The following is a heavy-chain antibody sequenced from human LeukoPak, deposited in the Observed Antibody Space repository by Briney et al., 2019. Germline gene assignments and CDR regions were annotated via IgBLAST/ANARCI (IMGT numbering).Heavy chain of an antibody. CDR1: GGSISSYY. Sequence: PSETLSLTCTVSGGSISSYYWNWIRQPAGKGLEWIGRIHTSGSTNYNPSLKSRVTMSVDTSKNQFSLKLSSVTAADTAVYYCARVVCSGGSCRFDYWGQGTLVTVSS. D-gene: IGHD2-15*01. CDR2: IHTSGST. J-gene: IGHJ4*02. V-gene: IGHV4-4*07. CDR3: ARVVCSGGSCRFDY.